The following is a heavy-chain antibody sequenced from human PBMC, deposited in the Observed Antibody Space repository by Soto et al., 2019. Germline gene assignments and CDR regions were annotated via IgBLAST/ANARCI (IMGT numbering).Heavy chain of an antibody. CDR3: ARDGGGYCSSTSCYKDYYYGMDV. D-gene: IGHD2-2*02. Sequence: SVKVSCKASGGTFSSYAISWVRQAPGQGLKWMGGIIPIFGTANYAQKFQGRVTITADESTSTAYMELSSLRSEDTAVYYCARDGGGYCSSTSCYKDYYYGMDVWGQGTTVTVSS. CDR2: IIPIFGTA. CDR1: GGTFSSYA. V-gene: IGHV1-69*13. J-gene: IGHJ6*02.